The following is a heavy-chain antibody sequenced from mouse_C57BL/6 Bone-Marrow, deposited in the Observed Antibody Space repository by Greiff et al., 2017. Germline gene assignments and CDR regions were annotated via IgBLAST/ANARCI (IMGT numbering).Heavy chain of an antibody. V-gene: IGHV2-2*01. CDR1: GFSFTSYG. J-gene: IGHJ4*01. D-gene: IGHD2-4*01. Sequence: QVQLQQSGPGLVQPSQSLSITCTASGFSFTSYGVHWVRQSPGKGLEWLGVIWSGGSADHNAAFIPGLSISKDNSKSKVFFKMNSLQADDTAIYYCARKLYDYDFFYAMDYWGQGTSVTVSS. CDR3: ARKLYDYDFFYAMDY. CDR2: IWSGGSA.